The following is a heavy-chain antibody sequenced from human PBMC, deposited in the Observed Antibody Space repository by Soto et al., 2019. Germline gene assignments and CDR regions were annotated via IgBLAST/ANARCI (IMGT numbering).Heavy chain of an antibody. Sequence: QVQLVESGGGVVQPGRSLRLSCAASGFTFSSYAMHWVRQAPGKGLEWVAVISYDGSNKYYANSVKGRFTISRDNSKNTLYLQMSSLRAEDTAVYYCGRCSSTSCHLGADYWGQGTLVTVSS. CDR2: ISYDGSNK. D-gene: IGHD2-2*01. V-gene: IGHV3-30-3*01. J-gene: IGHJ4*02. CDR1: GFTFSSYA. CDR3: GRCSSTSCHLGADY.